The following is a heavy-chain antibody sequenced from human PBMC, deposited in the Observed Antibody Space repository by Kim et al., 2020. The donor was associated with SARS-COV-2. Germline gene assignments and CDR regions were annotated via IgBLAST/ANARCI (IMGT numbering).Heavy chain of an antibody. Sequence: ASVKVSCKASGYTFTSYDINWVRQATGQGLEWMGWMNPNSGNTGYAQKFQGRVTMTRNTSISTAYMELSSLRSEDTAVYYCARVGRLLWFGELLYSYYGMGVWGQGTTVTVSS. J-gene: IGHJ6*02. D-gene: IGHD3-10*01. CDR3: ARVGRLLWFGELLYSYYGMGV. CDR1: GYTFTSYD. CDR2: MNPNSGNT. V-gene: IGHV1-8*01.